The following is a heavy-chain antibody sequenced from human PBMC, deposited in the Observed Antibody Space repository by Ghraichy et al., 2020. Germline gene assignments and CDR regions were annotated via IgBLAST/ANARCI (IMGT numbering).Heavy chain of an antibody. CDR3: ARFSHDSSGYYQYYYYYYGMDV. Sequence: GSLSLTCAVYGGSFSGYYWSWIRQPPGKGLEWIGEINHSGSTNYNPSLKSRVTISVDTSKNQFSLKLSSVTAADTAVYYCARFSHDSSGYYQYYYYYYGMDVWGQGTTVTVSS. J-gene: IGHJ6*02. V-gene: IGHV4-34*01. CDR2: INHSGST. CDR1: GGSFSGYY. D-gene: IGHD3-22*01.